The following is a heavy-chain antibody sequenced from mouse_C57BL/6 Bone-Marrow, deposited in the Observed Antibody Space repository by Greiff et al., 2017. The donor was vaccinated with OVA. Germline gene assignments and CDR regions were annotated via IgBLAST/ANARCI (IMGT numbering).Heavy chain of an antibody. D-gene: IGHD2-2*01. J-gene: IGHJ4*01. CDR2: ISYDGSN. V-gene: IGHV3-6*01. CDR1: GYSITSGYY. Sequence: ESGPGLLKPSQSLSLTCSVTGYSITSGYYWNWIRQFPGNKLEWMGYISYDGSNNYNPSLKNRISITRDTSKNQFFLKLNSVTTEDTATYYCAREGLPPMDYWGQGTSVTVSS. CDR3: AREGLPPMDY.